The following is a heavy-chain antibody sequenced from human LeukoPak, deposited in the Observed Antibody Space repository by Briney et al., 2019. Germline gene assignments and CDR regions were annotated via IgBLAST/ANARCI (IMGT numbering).Heavy chain of an antibody. D-gene: IGHD1-7*01. V-gene: IGHV3-30-3*01. Sequence: GGSLRLSCAASGFTFSSYAMHWVRQAPGKGLEWVAVISYDGSNKYYADSVKGRFTISRDNSKNTLYLQMNSLRAEDTAVYYCARDGPLLELYYFDYWGQGTLVTVSS. CDR3: ARDGPLLELYYFDY. CDR2: ISYDGSNK. J-gene: IGHJ4*02. CDR1: GFTFSSYA.